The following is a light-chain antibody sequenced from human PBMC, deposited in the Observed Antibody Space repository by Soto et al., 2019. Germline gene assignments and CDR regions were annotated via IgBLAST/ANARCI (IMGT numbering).Light chain of an antibody. V-gene: IGLV2-14*01. CDR1: SSDVGNYNY. Sequence: QSALTQPASVSGSPGQSITISCTGTSSDVGNYNYVSWYQQHPGKAPKLIISEVSNRPSGVSNRFSGSKSGNAASLTISGLQADDAADYYRCSYASSSSRVFGGGTKLTVL. J-gene: IGLJ3*02. CDR2: EVS. CDR3: CSYASSSSRV.